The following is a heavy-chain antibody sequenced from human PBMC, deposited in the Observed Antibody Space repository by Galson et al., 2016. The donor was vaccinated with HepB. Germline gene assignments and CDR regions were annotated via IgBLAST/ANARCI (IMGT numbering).Heavy chain of an antibody. CDR3: ARVNSGDDLSYFDF. Sequence: SVKVSCKASGDTFSRFAISWVRQAPGQGLEWMGGIIPTLGVTTYAQSFQGRVTITADKSTSTVYMELISLRSEDTAGYYCARVNSGDDLSYFDFWGQGALVTVSS. V-gene: IGHV1-69*10. CDR2: IIPTLGVT. CDR1: GDTFSRFA. D-gene: IGHD5-12*01. J-gene: IGHJ4*02.